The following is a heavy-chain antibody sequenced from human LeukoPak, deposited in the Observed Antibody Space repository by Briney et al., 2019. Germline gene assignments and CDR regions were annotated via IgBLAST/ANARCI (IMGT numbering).Heavy chain of an antibody. J-gene: IGHJ6*02. CDR1: GVTFGDYA. D-gene: IGHD1-26*01. V-gene: IGHV3-49*04. CDR3: TSDTGSYLAYYGLDV. Sequence: GGSLRLSCTASGVTFGDYAMSCVRQAPGKGLESVSFIRNLAYGGAPEYAASVRGRFTISIDKYKSIAYLQMNSMKTEDTAIYYCTSDTGSYLAYYGLDVWGQGTTVTVSS. CDR2: IRNLAYGGAP.